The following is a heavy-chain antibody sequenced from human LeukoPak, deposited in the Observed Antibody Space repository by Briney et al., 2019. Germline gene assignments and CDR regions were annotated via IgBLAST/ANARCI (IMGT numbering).Heavy chain of an antibody. V-gene: IGHV4-39*01. CDR1: GVSISSSPYY. J-gene: IGHJ5*02. D-gene: IGHD2-2*01. CDR2: IYYRGST. CDR3: ARHYLSDGILSTFDP. Sequence: KTSETLSLTCTVSGVSISSSPYYWGWLRQPPGKGLEWIVTIYYRGSTYSNPSLNSLITISLDTSKNQFSLRLRAVTAADTALYYCARHYLSDGILSTFDPWGQGTLVTVSS.